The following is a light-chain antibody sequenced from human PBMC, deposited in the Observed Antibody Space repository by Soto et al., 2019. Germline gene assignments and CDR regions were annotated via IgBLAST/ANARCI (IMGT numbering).Light chain of an antibody. CDR3: CSYRDGYTWV. Sequence: QSALTQPRSVSGSPGQSVTISCTGTRSDVGGYNYVSWYQQYPGKAPKFIIYDVTKRPSGVPDRFSGSKSGNTASLTISGLQADDEADYYCCSYRDGYTWVFGGGTKLTVL. CDR2: DVT. CDR1: RSDVGGYNY. V-gene: IGLV2-11*01. J-gene: IGLJ3*02.